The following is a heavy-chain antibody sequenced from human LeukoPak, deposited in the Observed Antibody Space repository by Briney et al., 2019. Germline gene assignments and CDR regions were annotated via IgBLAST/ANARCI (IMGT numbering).Heavy chain of an antibody. Sequence: ASVKVSCKASGYNFITYGFSWVRQAPGQGLEWMGWINPYHGKTKYAQKFQGRVTLTTDTSTNTAHMELRSLTSDDTAVYFCARDRIAAAVLDYWGQGTLVTVSS. CDR1: GYNFITYG. CDR3: ARDRIAAAVLDY. CDR2: INPYHGKT. V-gene: IGHV1-18*01. J-gene: IGHJ4*02. D-gene: IGHD6-13*01.